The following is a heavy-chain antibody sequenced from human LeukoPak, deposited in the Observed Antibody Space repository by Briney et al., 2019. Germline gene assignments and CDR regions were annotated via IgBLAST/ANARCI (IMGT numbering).Heavy chain of an antibody. D-gene: IGHD3-10*01. CDR2: ISAYNGNT. V-gene: IGHV1-18*01. CDR3: AKMTDSTPYSSGTFDS. CDR1: GYTFTSYG. J-gene: IGHJ4*02. Sequence: ASVKVSCKASGYTFTSYGISWVRQAPGQGLEWMGWISAYNGNTNYAQKLQGRVTMTTDTSTSTAYMELRSLRSDDTALFYCAKMTDSTPYSSGTFDSWGQGTLVTVSS.